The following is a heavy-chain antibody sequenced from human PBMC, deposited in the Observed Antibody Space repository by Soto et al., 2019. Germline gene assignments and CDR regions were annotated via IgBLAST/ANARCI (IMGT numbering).Heavy chain of an antibody. J-gene: IGHJ4*02. Sequence: GASVKVSCKTSGYTFTNFGISWVRQAPGQGLEWMGWISTDNGNTNSAQMLQGRVTMTTDTSTSTVYMELRSLIPDDTAMYYCAREYCSGGVCYGVDYWGQGTLVTVSS. D-gene: IGHD2-8*02. CDR2: ISTDNGNT. V-gene: IGHV1-18*01. CDR3: AREYCSGGVCYGVDY. CDR1: GYTFTNFG.